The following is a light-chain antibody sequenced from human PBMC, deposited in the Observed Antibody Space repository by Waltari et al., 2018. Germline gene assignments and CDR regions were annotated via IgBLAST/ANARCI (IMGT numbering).Light chain of an antibody. CDR3: QHFNSYPFT. J-gene: IGKJ2*01. Sequence: DIQITQSPSTLSASVGDRDTITCRASQSIGNYLAWYQQKPGKAPKLLIFMASTLQREFPSRFSGSGSGTEFALTISGLQADDFATYFCQHFNSYPFTFGRGTKLEIK. V-gene: IGKV1-5*03. CDR2: MAS. CDR1: QSIGNY.